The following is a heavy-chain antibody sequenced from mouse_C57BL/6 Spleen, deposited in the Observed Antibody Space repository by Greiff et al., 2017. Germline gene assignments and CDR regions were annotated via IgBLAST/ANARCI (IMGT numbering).Heavy chain of an antibody. CDR3: AGFATVLAGCFDD. D-gene: IGHD1-1*01. CDR2: INPSGGYT. V-gene: IGHV1-4*01. Sequence: QVQLKQSGAELARPGASVKMSCKASGYTFTSYTMHWVKQRPGQGLEWIGYINPSGGYTKYNHKFKDKATLTADKSSSTAYMQLSSLTSEDSAVYYCAGFATVLAGCFDDWGQGTTVTVSA. J-gene: IGHJ1*01. CDR1: GYTFTSYT.